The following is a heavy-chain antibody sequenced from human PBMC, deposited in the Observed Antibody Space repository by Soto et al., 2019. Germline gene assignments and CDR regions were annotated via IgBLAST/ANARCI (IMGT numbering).Heavy chain of an antibody. D-gene: IGHD4-17*01. CDR1: GFTFSSYG. CDR2: ISYHGNDK. CDR3: AKDLLHNTVTTCGS. V-gene: IGHV3-30*18. J-gene: IGHJ5*02. Sequence: QVQLVESXXXXXXXXXXLRLSCAASGFTFSSYGMHWVRQAPGKGLEWVAVISYHGNDKYYAYSVKGRFTISRDNFKSTLYLQMSSLRAEDTAIYFCAKDLLHNTVTTCGSWGQGTLVTVSS.